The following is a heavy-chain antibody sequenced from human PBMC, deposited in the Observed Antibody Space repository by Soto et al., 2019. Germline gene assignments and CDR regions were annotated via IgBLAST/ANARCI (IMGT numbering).Heavy chain of an antibody. CDR3: AREVPYSSSWYNNWFDP. J-gene: IGHJ5*02. V-gene: IGHV1-69*04. CDR1: GGTFSSYT. Sequence: SVKVSCKASGGTFSSYTISWVRQAPGQGLEWMGRIIPILGIANYAQKFQGRVTVTADKSTSTAYMELSSLRSEDTAVYYCAREVPYSSSWYNNWFDPWGQGNLVTVSS. CDR2: IIPILGIA. D-gene: IGHD6-13*01.